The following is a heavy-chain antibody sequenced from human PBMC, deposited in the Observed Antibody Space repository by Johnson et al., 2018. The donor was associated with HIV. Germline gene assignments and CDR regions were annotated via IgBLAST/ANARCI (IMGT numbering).Heavy chain of an antibody. J-gene: IGHJ3*02. CDR1: EFTFDDYA. CDR2: IKWNGGGT. V-gene: IGHV3-20*04. CDR3: ARELWELNAFDI. Sequence: VQLVESGGGVVRPGGSLRLSCAASEFTFDDYAMSWVRQVPGKGLEWVSGIKWNGGGTGYADSVKGRFTISRDNAKNSLYLKMNSLRAEDTALYYCARELWELNAFDIWGQGTLVTVSS. D-gene: IGHD1-26*01.